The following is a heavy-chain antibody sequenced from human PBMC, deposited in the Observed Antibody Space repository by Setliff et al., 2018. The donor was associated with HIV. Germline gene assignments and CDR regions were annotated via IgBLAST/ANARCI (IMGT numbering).Heavy chain of an antibody. CDR1: GASITSHY. V-gene: IGHV4-59*11. CDR2: FYYSGSA. J-gene: IGHJ4*01. D-gene: IGHD3-3*01. Sequence: SETLSLTCTVSGASITSHYWNWIRQPPGKGLEWLGNFYYSGSANYNPSLKSRISISVDTSKSQFSLKLTSLTAADTAVYYCARDRSSDYNFWSGYQYYFDYWGRNTGHRLL. CDR3: ARDRSSDYNFWSGYQYYFDY.